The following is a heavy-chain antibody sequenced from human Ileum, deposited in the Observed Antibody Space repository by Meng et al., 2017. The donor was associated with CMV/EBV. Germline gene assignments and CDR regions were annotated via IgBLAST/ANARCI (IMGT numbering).Heavy chain of an antibody. CDR1: DSVSISTEA. Sequence: QVQLHQSGPGLVKPSQTLSLTCAGDSVSISTEAWNWIRQSPSTGLEWLGRTWYGSKWYYEYAVSVKSRITIIPDTSQNQISLQLNSVTPDDTAVYYCTYGWPLKYWGQGSLVTVSS. J-gene: IGHJ4*02. D-gene: IGHD3-10*01. CDR3: TYGWPLKY. CDR2: TWYGSKWYY. V-gene: IGHV6-1*01.